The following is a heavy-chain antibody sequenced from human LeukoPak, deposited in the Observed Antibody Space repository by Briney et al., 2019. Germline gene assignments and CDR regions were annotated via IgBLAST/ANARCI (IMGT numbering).Heavy chain of an antibody. CDR3: AGVPYYYDSSGYDY. V-gene: IGHV4-59*01. CDR2: IYYSGST. Sequence: SETLSLSCTVSGGSISSYYWSWIRQPPGKGLEWIGYIYYSGSTNYNPSLKSRVTISVDTSKNQFSLKLSSVTAADTAVYYCAGVPYYYDSSGYDYWGQGTLVTVSS. J-gene: IGHJ4*02. D-gene: IGHD3-22*01. CDR1: GGSISSYY.